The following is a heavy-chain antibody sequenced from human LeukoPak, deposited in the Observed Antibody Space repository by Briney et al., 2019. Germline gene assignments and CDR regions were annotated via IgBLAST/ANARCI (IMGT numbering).Heavy chain of an antibody. D-gene: IGHD2-15*01. Sequence: SETLSLTCTVSGGPISSYYWSWIRQPPGKGLEWIGYIYYSGSTNHNPSLKSRVTISVDTSKNQFSLKLSPVTAADTAVYYCARGLGCYWSGGSCDSYTFDPWGQRTLVSVS. CDR3: ARGLGCYWSGGSCDSYTFDP. CDR1: GGPISSYY. V-gene: IGHV4-59*01. J-gene: IGHJ5*02. CDR2: IYYSGST.